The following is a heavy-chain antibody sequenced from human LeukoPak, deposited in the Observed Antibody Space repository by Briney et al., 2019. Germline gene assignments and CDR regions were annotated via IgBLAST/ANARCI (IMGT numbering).Heavy chain of an antibody. Sequence: PGGSLGLSCSASGFTFSIYAMNWVRQAPGKGLEWVSTIRDSGSSTYYADSVKGRFTISRDNSKNTLYLQMNSLRAEDTAVYYCAKVGGDSGWYFDYWGQGTLVTVSS. CDR2: IRDSGSST. V-gene: IGHV3-23*01. D-gene: IGHD6-19*01. CDR3: AKVGGDSGWYFDY. J-gene: IGHJ4*02. CDR1: GFTFSIYA.